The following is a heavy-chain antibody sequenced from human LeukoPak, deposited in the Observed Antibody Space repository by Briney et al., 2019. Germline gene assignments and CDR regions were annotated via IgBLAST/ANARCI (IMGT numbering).Heavy chain of an antibody. D-gene: IGHD2-15*01. J-gene: IGHJ4*02. CDR2: VSGSGGKT. CDR3: VKGGTAVLVDDY. CDR1: GFTFSTYF. V-gene: IGHV3-23*01. Sequence: GGSLRLSCAGSGFTFSTYFMSWVRQAPGNRLEWVSTVSGSGGKTYYADSVKGRFTISRDNSRNTVYLQMNSLRVEDTAVYYCVKGGTAVLVDDYWGQGTLVTVSS.